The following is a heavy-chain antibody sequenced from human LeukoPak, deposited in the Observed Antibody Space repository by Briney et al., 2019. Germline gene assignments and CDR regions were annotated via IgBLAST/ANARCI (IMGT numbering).Heavy chain of an antibody. D-gene: IGHD6-13*01. J-gene: IGHJ4*02. CDR1: GYTFTSYA. Sequence: ASVKVSCKASGYTFTSYAMHWVRQAPGQRFEWMGWINAGNGNTKYSQKFQGRVTITRDTSASTAYMELSSLRSEDTAVYYCARELMGSSWYQDWGQGTLVTVSS. CDR2: INAGNGNT. V-gene: IGHV1-3*01. CDR3: ARELMGSSWYQD.